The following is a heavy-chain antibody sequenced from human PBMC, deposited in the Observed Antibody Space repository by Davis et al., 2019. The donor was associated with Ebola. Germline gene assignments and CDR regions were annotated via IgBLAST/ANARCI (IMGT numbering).Heavy chain of an antibody. CDR3: ARPAARYYYDRSGYFGY. V-gene: IGHV5-10-1*01. J-gene: IGHJ4*02. CDR2: IDPSDSYT. D-gene: IGHD3-22*01. CDR1: GYSFTSYW. Sequence: GGSLRLSCKRPGYSFTSYWTSWVRQMPGKGLEWMGRIDPSDSYTNYSPSFQGHVTISADKSISTAYLQWSSLKASDTAMYYCARPAARYYYDRSGYFGYWGQGTLVTVSS.